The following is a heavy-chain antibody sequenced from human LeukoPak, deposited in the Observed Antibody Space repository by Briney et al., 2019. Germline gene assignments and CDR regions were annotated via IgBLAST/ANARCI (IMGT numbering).Heavy chain of an antibody. CDR3: ARDLGDYDSSGYADY. D-gene: IGHD3-22*01. J-gene: IGHJ4*02. Sequence: GGSLRLSCAASGFTFSSYSMNWVRQAPGKGLEWVSSISSSSSYIHYADSVKGRFTISRDNAKNSLYLQMNSLRAEDTAVYYCARDLGDYDSSGYADYWGQGTLVTVSS. CDR1: GFTFSSYS. CDR2: ISSSSSYI. V-gene: IGHV3-21*01.